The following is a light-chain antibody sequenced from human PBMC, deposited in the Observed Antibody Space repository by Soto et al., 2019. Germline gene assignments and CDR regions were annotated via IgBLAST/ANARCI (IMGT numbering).Light chain of an antibody. V-gene: IGKV1-5*03. CDR2: KAS. J-gene: IGKJ1*01. CDR1: QSISSW. Sequence: DIEMTQSPSTLSASVGDRVTITCRASQSISSWLAWYQQKPGKAPKLLMYKASSLESGVPSRFSGSGSGTEFTLTISSLQPDDIGNYYCQHYDSYPWTFGQGTKVEIK. CDR3: QHYDSYPWT.